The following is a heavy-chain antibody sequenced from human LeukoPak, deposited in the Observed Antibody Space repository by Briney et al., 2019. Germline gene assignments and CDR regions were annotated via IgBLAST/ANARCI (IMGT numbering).Heavy chain of an antibody. V-gene: IGHV5-51*01. CDR2: IYPDDSNT. J-gene: IGHJ4*02. CDR1: GYSFTTFW. D-gene: IGHD6-13*01. CDR3: ARRSIAAGFDY. Sequence: GESLKISCKASGYSFTTFWIGWVRQMPGKGLEWMGIIYPDDSNTKYSPSFQGQVTISADKSISTAYLQWNSLKASDTAMYYCARRSIAAGFDYWGQGTLVTVSS.